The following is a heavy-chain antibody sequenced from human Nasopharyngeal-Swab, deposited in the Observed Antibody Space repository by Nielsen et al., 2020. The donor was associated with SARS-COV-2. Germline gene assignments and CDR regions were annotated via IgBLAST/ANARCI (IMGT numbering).Heavy chain of an antibody. V-gene: IGHV1-46*01. Sequence: ASVKVFCKASGYTFTSYYLHWVRQAPGQGLEWMGIINPTDGSTSYAQKFEGRVTMTRVTSTSTVYMELNSLRSEDTAVYYCARVLPFRITGTSGMDVWGQETTVTVSS. CDR1: GYTFTSYY. CDR2: INPTDGST. J-gene: IGHJ6*02. CDR3: ARVLPFRITGTSGMDV. D-gene: IGHD1-7*01.